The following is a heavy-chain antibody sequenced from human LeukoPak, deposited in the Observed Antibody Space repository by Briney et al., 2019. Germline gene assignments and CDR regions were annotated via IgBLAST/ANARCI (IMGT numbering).Heavy chain of an antibody. Sequence: PGRSLRLSCAASGFTFSSYGMHWVRQAPGKGLEWVAVIPYDGSNKYYADSVKGRFTISRDNSKNTLYLQMNSLRAEDTAVYYCAKANYYDSSGAPPVANWFDPWGQGTLVTVSS. CDR2: IPYDGSNK. V-gene: IGHV3-30*18. J-gene: IGHJ5*02. CDR1: GFTFSSYG. D-gene: IGHD3-22*01. CDR3: AKANYYDSSGAPPVANWFDP.